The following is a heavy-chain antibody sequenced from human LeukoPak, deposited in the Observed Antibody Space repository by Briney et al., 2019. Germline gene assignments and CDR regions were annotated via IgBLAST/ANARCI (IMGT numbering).Heavy chain of an antibody. CDR2: ISYSGST. V-gene: IGHV4-59*01. CDR3: ARIPSSGFYYGAFDI. CDR1: GGSMSTYC. J-gene: IGHJ3*02. Sequence: PSETLSLTCTVSGGSMSTYCWSWIRQPPGKGLECIGYISYSGSTNYNPSLKSRVTISVDTSKSQFSLRLSSVTAADTAVYYCARIPSSGFYYGAFDIWGRGTMVTVSS. D-gene: IGHD3-22*01.